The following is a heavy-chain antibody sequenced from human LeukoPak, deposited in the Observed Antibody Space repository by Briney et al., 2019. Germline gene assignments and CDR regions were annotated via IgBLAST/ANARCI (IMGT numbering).Heavy chain of an antibody. V-gene: IGHV4-30-4*01. D-gene: IGHD3-22*01. CDR1: GGSISSGDYY. CDR3: ARTDSSGYYGGY. Sequence: SETLSLTCTVSGGSISSGDYYWSWIRQPPGKGLEWIGYIYYSGTTYYNPSLKSRLTISVDTSKNQFSLKLSSVTAADTAVYYCARTDSSGYYGGYWGQGTLVTVSS. J-gene: IGHJ4*02. CDR2: IYYSGTT.